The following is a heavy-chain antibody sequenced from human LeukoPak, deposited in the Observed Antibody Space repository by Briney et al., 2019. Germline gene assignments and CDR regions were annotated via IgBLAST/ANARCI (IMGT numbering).Heavy chain of an antibody. V-gene: IGHV3-23*01. CDR3: AKDGYYDSSGYYDY. D-gene: IGHD3-22*01. J-gene: IGHJ4*02. Sequence: PGRSLRLSCAASGFTFSSYGMHWVRQAPGKGLEWVSTISGSGGSIYYADSVKGRFTVSRDNAKNTVHLQMNSLRAEDTAVYYCAKDGYYDSSGYYDYWGQGTLVTVSS. CDR1: GFTFSSYG. CDR2: ISGSGGSI.